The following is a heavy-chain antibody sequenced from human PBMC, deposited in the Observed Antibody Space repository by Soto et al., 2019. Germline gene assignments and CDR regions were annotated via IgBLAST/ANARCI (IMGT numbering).Heavy chain of an antibody. Sequence: PGGSLRLSCAASGFTFGSYAVHWVRQAPGKGLEYVSAISSNGGSTYYADSVKGRFTISRDNSKNTLYLQMSSLRAEDTAVYYCVKEYWGYDILTGYYKGYFDYWGQGTLVTVSS. J-gene: IGHJ4*02. V-gene: IGHV3-64D*06. D-gene: IGHD3-9*01. CDR1: GFTFGSYA. CDR2: ISSNGGST. CDR3: VKEYWGYDILTGYYKGYFDY.